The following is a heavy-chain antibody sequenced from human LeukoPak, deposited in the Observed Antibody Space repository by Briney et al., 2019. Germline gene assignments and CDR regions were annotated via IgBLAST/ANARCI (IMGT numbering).Heavy chain of an antibody. V-gene: IGHV4-4*02. D-gene: IGHD3-10*01. J-gene: IGHJ6*02. CDR2: IYHSGST. CDR3: ARSRPMVRGVIYYYYGMDV. CDR1: GGSISSSNW. Sequence: PSGTLSLTCAVFGGSISSSNWWSWVRQPPGKGLEWIGEIYHSGSTYYNPSLKSRVTISVDRSKDQFSLKLSSVTAADTAVYYCARSRPMVRGVIYYYYGMDVWGQGTTVTVSS.